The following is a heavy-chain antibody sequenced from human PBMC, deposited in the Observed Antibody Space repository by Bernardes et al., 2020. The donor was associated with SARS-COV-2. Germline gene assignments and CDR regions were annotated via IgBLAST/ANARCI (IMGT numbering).Heavy chain of an antibody. CDR3: AKGEYGDYHYPKD. V-gene: IGHV3-23*01. CDR1: GFGFSSYA. CDR2: ITHTGTNK. Sequence: GGSLRLSCAASGFGFSSYAMTWVRQAPGKGLEWISVITHTGTNKYYADSVKGRFTISRDNSRNTLYLQMNSLRSEDTAIYYCAKGEYGDYHYPKDWGQGTLVTVSS. D-gene: IGHD4-17*01. J-gene: IGHJ4*02.